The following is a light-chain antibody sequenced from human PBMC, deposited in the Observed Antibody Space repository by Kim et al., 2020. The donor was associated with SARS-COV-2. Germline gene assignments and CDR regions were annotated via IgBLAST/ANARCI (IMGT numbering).Light chain of an antibody. CDR2: AAS. CDR1: QSISSY. V-gene: IGKV1-39*01. CDR3: QQSYSTPLT. J-gene: IGKJ4*01. Sequence: AAVGDRVTITCRASQSISSYLKWYQQKPGKAPKLLIYAASRLQSGVPSRFSGSGSGTDFTLTISSLQPEDFATYYCQQSYSTPLTFGGGTKVDIK.